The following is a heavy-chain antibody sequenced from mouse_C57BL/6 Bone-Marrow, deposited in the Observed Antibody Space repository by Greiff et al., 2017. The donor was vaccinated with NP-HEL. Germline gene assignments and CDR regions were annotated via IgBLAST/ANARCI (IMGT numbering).Heavy chain of an antibody. D-gene: IGHD1-1*01. CDR1: GYSFTGYY. J-gene: IGHJ4*01. V-gene: IGHV1-42*01. CDR3: ARLGNTVGY. Sequence: EVMLVESGPELVKPGASVKISCKASGYSFTGYYMNWVKQSPEKSLEWIGEINPSTGGTTYNQKFKAKATLTVDKSSSTAYMQLKSLTSEDSAVYYCARLGNTVGYWGQGTSVTVSS. CDR2: INPSTGGT.